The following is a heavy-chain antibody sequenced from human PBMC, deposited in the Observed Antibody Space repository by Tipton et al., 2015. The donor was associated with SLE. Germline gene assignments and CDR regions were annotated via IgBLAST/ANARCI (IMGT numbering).Heavy chain of an antibody. CDR2: LYYSGST. D-gene: IGHD2-21*01. Sequence: TLSLTCTVSGGSISSSSYSWAWIRQPPGKGLEWIGSLYYSGSTFYNPSLKSRVTISVDTSKNQFSLKLSSVTAADTAVYYCARDVVGPFDYWGQGTLVTVSS. V-gene: IGHV4-39*07. CDR3: ARDVVGPFDY. J-gene: IGHJ4*02. CDR1: GGSISSSSYS.